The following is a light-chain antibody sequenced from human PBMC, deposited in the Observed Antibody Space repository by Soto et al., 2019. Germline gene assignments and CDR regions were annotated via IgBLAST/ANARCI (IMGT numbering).Light chain of an antibody. Sequence: QLVLTQSSSASASLGSSVKLTCTLSSRHRDYIIAWHQQQPGKAPRYLMKLEGSGSYNKGSGVPDRFSGSSSGADRYLTISNLQSEDEADYYCETWDSNTWVFGGGTKLTV. CDR2: LEGSGSY. J-gene: IGLJ3*02. CDR3: ETWDSNTWV. CDR1: SRHRDYI. V-gene: IGLV4-60*03.